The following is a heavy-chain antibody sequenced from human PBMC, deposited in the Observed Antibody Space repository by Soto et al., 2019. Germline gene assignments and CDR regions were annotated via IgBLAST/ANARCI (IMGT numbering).Heavy chain of an antibody. CDR2: IYYSGST. V-gene: IGHV4-59*08. CDR3: ASSGREYCSSTSCYVEWYFDL. D-gene: IGHD2-2*01. CDR1: GGSISSYY. J-gene: IGHJ2*01. Sequence: QVQLQESGPGLVKPSETLSLTCTVSGGSISSYYWSWIRQPPGKGLEWIGYIYYSGSTNYNPSLKSRVTIPVDTSKNQFSLKLSSVTAADTAVYYCASSGREYCSSTSCYVEWYFDLWGRGTLVTVSS.